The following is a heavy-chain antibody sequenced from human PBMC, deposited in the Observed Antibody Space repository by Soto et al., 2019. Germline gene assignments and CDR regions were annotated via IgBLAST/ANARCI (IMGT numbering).Heavy chain of an antibody. D-gene: IGHD5-12*01. Sequence: GGSLRLSCAAPGFTFSSYAMSWVRQAPGKGLEWVSAISGSGGSTYYADSVKGRFTISRDNSKNTLYLQMNSLRAEDTAVYYCAKDPVGYLKSPYDYSGQGTLVTVSS. CDR1: GFTFSSYA. CDR3: AKDPVGYLKSPYDY. CDR2: ISGSGGST. J-gene: IGHJ4*02. V-gene: IGHV3-23*01.